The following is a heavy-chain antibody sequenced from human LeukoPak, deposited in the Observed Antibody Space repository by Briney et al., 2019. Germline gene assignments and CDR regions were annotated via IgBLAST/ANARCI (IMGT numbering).Heavy chain of an antibody. CDR3: AKSLVGGSLDY. Sequence: GGSLRLSCAASGFTFSSYSMNWVRQAPGKGLEWVSYISSSSSTIYYADSVKGRFTISRDNSKNTLYLQMNSLRAEDTAVYYCAKSLVGGSLDYWGQGTLVTVSS. CDR1: GFTFSSYS. D-gene: IGHD2-21*01. J-gene: IGHJ4*02. V-gene: IGHV3-48*01. CDR2: ISSSSSTI.